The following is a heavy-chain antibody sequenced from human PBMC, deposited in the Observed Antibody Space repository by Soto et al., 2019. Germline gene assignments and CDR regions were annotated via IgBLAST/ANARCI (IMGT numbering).Heavy chain of an antibody. Sequence: GGSLRLSCAASGFTFSDHYMDWVRQAPGKGLEWVGRTRNKANSYTTEYAASVKGRFTISRDDSKNSLYLQMNSLKTEDTAVYYCARSVTTIHIYYYYYMDVWGKGTTVTVS. CDR1: GFTFSDHY. CDR2: TRNKANSYTT. V-gene: IGHV3-72*01. D-gene: IGHD4-4*01. CDR3: ARSVTTIHIYYYYYMDV. J-gene: IGHJ6*03.